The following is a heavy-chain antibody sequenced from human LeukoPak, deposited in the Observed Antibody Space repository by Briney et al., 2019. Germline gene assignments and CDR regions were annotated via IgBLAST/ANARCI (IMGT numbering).Heavy chain of an antibody. D-gene: IGHD3-3*01. J-gene: IGHJ6*03. CDR1: GFTFSTYW. CDR2: IKQDGSEK. Sequence: GGSLRLSCVGSGFTFSTYWMSRVRQAPGKGLEWVANIKQDGSEKYYVDSVKGRFTISRDNAKNSLYLQMNSLRAEDTAVYYCARTPTDYDFWSGYYQYYYMDVWGKGTTVTVSS. V-gene: IGHV3-7*01. CDR3: ARTPTDYDFWSGYYQYYYMDV.